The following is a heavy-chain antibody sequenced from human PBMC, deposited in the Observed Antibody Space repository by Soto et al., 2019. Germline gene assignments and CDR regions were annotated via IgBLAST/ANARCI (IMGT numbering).Heavy chain of an antibody. J-gene: IGHJ4*02. Sequence: SETLSLTCTVSGASISSYFWSWIRQPPGKGLEWIGYVYNSESTNYNPSLKSRVTISEDTSKNQFSLKVNSVTAADTAVYYCARYRRTAAAGYTLDFWGQGILVTVSS. CDR2: VYNSEST. D-gene: IGHD6-13*01. CDR3: ARYRRTAAAGYTLDF. V-gene: IGHV4-59*01. CDR1: GASISSYF.